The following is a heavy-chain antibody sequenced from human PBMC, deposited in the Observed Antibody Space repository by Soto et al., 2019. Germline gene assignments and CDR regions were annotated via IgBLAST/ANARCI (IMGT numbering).Heavy chain of an antibody. J-gene: IGHJ6*03. CDR1: GFTFSSYG. CDR3: AKSPVTLCRYYYYYMVV. V-gene: IGHV3-30*18. D-gene: IGHD4-4*01. CDR2: ISYDGSSK. Sequence: QVQLVESGGGVVQPGRSLRLSCAASGFTFSSYGMHWVRQAPGKGLEWVAVISYDGSSKYYADTVKGRFTISRDNSKNTMYLQMNRLRAEDTAAYYCAKSPVTLCRYYYYYMVVWFKGTTVTVSS.